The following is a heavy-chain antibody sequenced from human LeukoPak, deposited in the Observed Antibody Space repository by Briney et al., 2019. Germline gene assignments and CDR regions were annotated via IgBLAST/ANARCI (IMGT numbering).Heavy chain of an antibody. Sequence: SGTLSLICAVSGGSISSSNWWSWVRQPPGKGLEWIGEIYHSGSTNYNPSLKSRVTISVDKSKNQFSLKLSSVTAADTAVYYCARYRGYSYGYYFDYWGQGTLVTVSS. J-gene: IGHJ4*02. D-gene: IGHD5-18*01. V-gene: IGHV4-4*02. CDR1: GGSISSSNW. CDR3: ARYRGYSYGYYFDY. CDR2: IYHSGST.